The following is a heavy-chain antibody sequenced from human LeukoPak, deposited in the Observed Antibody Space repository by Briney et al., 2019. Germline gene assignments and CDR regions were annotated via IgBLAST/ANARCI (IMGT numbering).Heavy chain of an antibody. CDR1: GFTFSSYA. CDR3: AKVRIVGATTGFDY. CDR2: ISGSGSNT. Sequence: GGSLRLSCAASGFTFSSYAMSWVRQAPGKGLEWVSAISGSGSNTYYADSVKGRFTISRDNSKNTLYLQMNSLRAEDTAVYYCAKVRIVGATTGFDYWGQGTLVTVSS. V-gene: IGHV3-23*01. D-gene: IGHD1-26*01. J-gene: IGHJ4*02.